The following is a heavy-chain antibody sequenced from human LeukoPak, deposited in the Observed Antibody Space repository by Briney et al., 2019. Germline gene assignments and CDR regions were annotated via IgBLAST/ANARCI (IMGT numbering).Heavy chain of an antibody. V-gene: IGHV1-18*01. CDR3: ARDMYSSGRVPFDY. CDR1: GYTFASYD. D-gene: IGHD6-19*01. CDR2: ISAKKGNT. J-gene: IGHJ4*02. Sequence: ASVKVSCKASGYTFASYDINWVRQAPGQGLEWMGWISAKKGNTDYAQKLQGRVTMTTDTSTSTAYMELRSLRSDDTAVYYCARDMYSSGRVPFDYWGQGTLVTVSS.